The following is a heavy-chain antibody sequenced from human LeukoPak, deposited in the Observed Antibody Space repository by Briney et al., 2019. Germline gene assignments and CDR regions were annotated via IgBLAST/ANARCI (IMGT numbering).Heavy chain of an antibody. CDR2: IYYSGST. D-gene: IGHD2-15*01. J-gene: IGHJ4*02. CDR1: GGSISSGGYY. V-gene: IGHV4-31*03. Sequence: SETLSLTCTVSGGSISSGGYYCSWIRQHPGKGLEWIGYIYYSGSTYYNPSLKSRVTISVDTSKNQFSLKLSSVTAADTAVYYCARGACSGGSCYEFDYWGQGTLVTVSS. CDR3: ARGACSGGSCYEFDY.